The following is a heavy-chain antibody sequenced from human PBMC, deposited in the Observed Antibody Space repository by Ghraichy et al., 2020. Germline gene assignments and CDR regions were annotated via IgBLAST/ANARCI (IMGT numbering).Heavy chain of an antibody. Sequence: SETLSLTCAVYGGSFSGYYWSWIRQPPGKGLEWIGEINHSGSTNYNPSLKSLVTISLDTSKNQFSLKLSSVTAADTAVYYCARGPSDDFWSGYSAYFDYWGQGTLVTVSS. V-gene: IGHV4-34*01. D-gene: IGHD3-3*01. CDR3: ARGPSDDFWSGYSAYFDY. CDR2: INHSGST. J-gene: IGHJ4*02. CDR1: GGSFSGYY.